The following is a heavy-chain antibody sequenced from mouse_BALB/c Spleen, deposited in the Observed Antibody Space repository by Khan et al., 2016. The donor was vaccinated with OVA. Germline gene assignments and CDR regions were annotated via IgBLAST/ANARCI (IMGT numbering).Heavy chain of an antibody. CDR2: LSNRGTTT. J-gene: IGHJ3*01. D-gene: IGHD2-3*01. CDR3: AREGDDGGLAY. Sequence: EVELVESGGGLVQPGGSLKLSCANSGFTFSDYYMYWVRQTPEKRLEWVAYLSNRGTTTYYPDTVRGRFTISRDNAKNTLYLQMSRLESEDTAMYYCAREGDDGGLAYWGQGTLVTVSA. V-gene: IGHV5-12*02. CDR1: GFTFSDYY.